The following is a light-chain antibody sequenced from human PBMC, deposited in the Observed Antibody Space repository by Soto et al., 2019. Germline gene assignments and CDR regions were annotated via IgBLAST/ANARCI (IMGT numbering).Light chain of an antibody. Sequence: EIVMTQSPATLSVSPGERATLSCRASQSVSTKLAWYRQKPGQAPRLLIFGASTRATGIPARFSGSGSGTEFTLTISRLEPEDCAVYYCQLFGRSPTFGPGTKVHIK. CDR1: QSVSTK. J-gene: IGKJ3*01. V-gene: IGKV3-15*01. CDR3: QLFGRSPT. CDR2: GAS.